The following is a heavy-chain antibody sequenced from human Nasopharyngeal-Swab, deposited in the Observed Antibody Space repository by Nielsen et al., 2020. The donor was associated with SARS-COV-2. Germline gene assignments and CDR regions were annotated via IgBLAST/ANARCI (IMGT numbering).Heavy chain of an antibody. Sequence: SQTLSLTCAISGDSVSSNSAAWNWIRQSPSRGLEWLVRTDYRSKWYNDYAVSVKSRITISPDTSKHQFSLQLNSVTPEDTALYYCASEVTGWSTRFDPWGQGTLVTVSS. V-gene: IGHV6-1*01. J-gene: IGHJ5*02. CDR1: GDSVSSNSAA. CDR2: TDYRSKWYN. CDR3: ASEVTGWSTRFDP. D-gene: IGHD6-19*01.